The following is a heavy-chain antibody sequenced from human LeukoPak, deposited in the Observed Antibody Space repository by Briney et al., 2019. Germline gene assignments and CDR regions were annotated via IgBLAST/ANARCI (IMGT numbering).Heavy chain of an antibody. Sequence: ASVKVSCKASGYTFTSYGISWVRQAPGQGLEWMGWISAYNGNTNYAQKLQGRVTMTTDTSTSTAYMELRSLRSDDTAVYYCAVRIGYCSGGSCYDYWGQGTLVTVSS. CDR2: ISAYNGNT. J-gene: IGHJ4*02. CDR1: GYTFTSYG. V-gene: IGHV1-18*01. CDR3: AVRIGYCSGGSCYDY. D-gene: IGHD2-15*01.